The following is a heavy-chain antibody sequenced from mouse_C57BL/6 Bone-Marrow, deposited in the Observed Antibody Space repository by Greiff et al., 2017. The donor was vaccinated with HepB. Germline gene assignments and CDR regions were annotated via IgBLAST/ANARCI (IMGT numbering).Heavy chain of an antibody. CDR2: IWRGGST. J-gene: IGHJ4*01. D-gene: IGHD2-3*01. Sequence: QVQLQQSGPGLVQPSQSLSITCTVSGFSLTSYGVHWVRQSPGKGLEWLGVIWRGGSTDYNAAFMSRLSITKDNSKSQVFFKMNSLQADDTAIYYCAKNPSWLLHAMDYWGQGTSVTVSS. V-gene: IGHV2-5*01. CDR3: AKNPSWLLHAMDY. CDR1: GFSLTSYG.